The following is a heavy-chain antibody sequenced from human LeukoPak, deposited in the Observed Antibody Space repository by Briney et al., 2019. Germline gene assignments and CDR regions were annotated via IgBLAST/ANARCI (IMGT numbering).Heavy chain of an antibody. Sequence: PSETLSLTCTVSGGSISSYYWSWIRQPPGKGLEWIGYIYYSGSTNYNPSLKSRVTISLDTSKNQFSLKLNSVTAADTAVYYCERGREVGAIYYYYYGMDVWGQGTTVTVSS. CDR1: GGSISSYY. J-gene: IGHJ6*02. CDR2: IYYSGST. CDR3: ERGREVGAIYYYYYGMDV. D-gene: IGHD4/OR15-4a*01. V-gene: IGHV4-59*01.